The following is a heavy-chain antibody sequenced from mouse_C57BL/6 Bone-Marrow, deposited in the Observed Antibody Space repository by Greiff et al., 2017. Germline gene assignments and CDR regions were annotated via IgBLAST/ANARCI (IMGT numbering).Heavy chain of an antibody. Sequence: EVMLVESGGGLVQPKGSLKLSCAASGFSFNTYAMNWVRQAPGKGLEWVARIRSKSNNYATYYADSVKDRFTISRDDSESMLYLQMNNLKTEDTAMYYCVRHDPSYYFSFAYWGQGTLVTVSA. CDR1: GFSFNTYA. CDR3: VRHDPSYYFSFAY. J-gene: IGHJ3*01. V-gene: IGHV10-1*01. D-gene: IGHD2-10*01. CDR2: IRSKSNNYAT.